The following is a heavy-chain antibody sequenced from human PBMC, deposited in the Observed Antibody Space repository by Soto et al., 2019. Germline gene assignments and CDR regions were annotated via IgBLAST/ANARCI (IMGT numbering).Heavy chain of an antibody. CDR3: ARVYSSSGQIDY. Sequence: SETLSLTCTVSGGSISSGGYYWSWIRQHPGKGLEWIGYIYYSGSTYYNPSLKNRVTISVDTSKNQFSLKLSSVTAADTAFYYCARVYSSSGQIDYWGQGTLVTVSS. V-gene: IGHV4-31*03. CDR1: GGSISSGGYY. D-gene: IGHD6-6*01. CDR2: IYYSGST. J-gene: IGHJ4*02.